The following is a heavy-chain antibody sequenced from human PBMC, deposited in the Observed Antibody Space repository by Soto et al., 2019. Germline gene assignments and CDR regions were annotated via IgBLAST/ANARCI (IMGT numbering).Heavy chain of an antibody. D-gene: IGHD6-25*01. CDR1: GFTLDDYA. CDR3: AKDRGYSSEYYFDY. V-gene: IGHV3-9*01. J-gene: IGHJ4*02. CDR2: ISWNSGSI. Sequence: EVQLVESGGGLVQPGRSLRLSCAASGFTLDDYAMHWVRQAPGKGLEWVSGISWNSGSIGYADSVKGRFTISRDNAKNSLYLQMNSLRAEDTALYYCAKDRGYSSEYYFDYWGQGTLVTVSS.